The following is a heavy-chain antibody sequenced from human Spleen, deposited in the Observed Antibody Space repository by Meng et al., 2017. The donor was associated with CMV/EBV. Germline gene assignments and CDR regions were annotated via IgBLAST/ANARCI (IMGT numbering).Heavy chain of an antibody. Sequence: GESLKISCAASGFTFSNSWMSWVRQAPGKGLEWVASIKQDGSEKYYVDSVKGRFTISRDNAKNSLYLQMNSLRAEDTAVYYCARDLTVAHWGQGTLVTVSS. CDR3: ARDLTVAH. CDR2: IKQDGSEK. CDR1: GFTFSNSW. J-gene: IGHJ4*02. V-gene: IGHV3-7*01. D-gene: IGHD4-23*01.